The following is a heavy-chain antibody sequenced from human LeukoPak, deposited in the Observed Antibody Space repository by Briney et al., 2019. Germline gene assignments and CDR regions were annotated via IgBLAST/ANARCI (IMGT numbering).Heavy chain of an antibody. D-gene: IGHD3-22*01. CDR3: AKTLGYSGYFSP. CDR2: ISGGGVNT. V-gene: IGHV3-23*01. CDR1: GFTFSSYA. J-gene: IGHJ5*02. Sequence: GGSLRLSCAASGFTFSSYAMTWVRQAPGKGLEWVSAISGGGVNTYYADSVKGRFTISRDNSKNMLYLQMNSLRAEDTAVYYCAKTLGYSGYFSPWGQGTLVTVSS.